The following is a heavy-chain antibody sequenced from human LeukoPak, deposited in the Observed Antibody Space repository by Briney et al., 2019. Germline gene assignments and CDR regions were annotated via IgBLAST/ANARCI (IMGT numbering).Heavy chain of an antibody. J-gene: IGHJ6*02. CDR1: GDSVSSNSAA. D-gene: IGHD3-10*01. CDR2: TYYRSKWYN. Sequence: SQTLPLTCAISGDSVSSNSAAWNWIRQSPSRGLEWLGRTYYRSKWYNDYAVSVKSRITINPDTSKNQFSLQLNSVTPEDTAVYYCAREVRSLLWFGEPPGMDVWGQGTTVTVSS. V-gene: IGHV6-1*01. CDR3: AREVRSLLWFGEPPGMDV.